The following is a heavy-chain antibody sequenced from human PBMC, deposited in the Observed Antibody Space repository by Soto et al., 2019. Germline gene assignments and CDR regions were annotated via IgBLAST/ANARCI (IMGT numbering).Heavy chain of an antibody. Sequence: PSGTLSLTGTVYGASISAYYLCWILQPPGKGLEWIGYVYYTGSTNYNPSLKSRVTISVDTSKNHFSLRLSSVTAADTAVYYCFCNGAYY. CDR1: GASISAYY. V-gene: IGHV4-59*08. CDR3: FCNGAYY. J-gene: IGHJ6*03. CDR2: VYYTGST. D-gene: IGHD2-15*01.